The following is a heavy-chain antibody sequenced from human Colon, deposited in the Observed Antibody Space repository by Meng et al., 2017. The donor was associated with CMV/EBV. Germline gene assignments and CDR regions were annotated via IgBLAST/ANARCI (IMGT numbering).Heavy chain of an antibody. D-gene: IGHD3-9*01. V-gene: IGHV3-53*01. CDR2: IYAGGST. J-gene: IGHJ4*02. Sequence: GESLKISCAASGFTVSSNYMSWVRQAPGKGLEWVSVIYAGGSTYYADSVKGRFTISRDNSKNTLYLQMDIRRAEDTAVYYCARGFYDILTGYSYWGQGTLVTVSS. CDR1: GFTVSSNY. CDR3: ARGFYDILTGYSY.